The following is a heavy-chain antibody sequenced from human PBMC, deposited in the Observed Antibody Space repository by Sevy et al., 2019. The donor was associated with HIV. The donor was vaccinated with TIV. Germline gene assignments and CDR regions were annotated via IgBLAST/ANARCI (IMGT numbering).Heavy chain of an antibody. CDR1: GGSFSGYY. CDR2: INHSGST. Sequence: SETLSLTCAVYGGSFSGYYWSWIRQPPGKGLEWIGEINHSGSTNYNPSLKSRVTISVDTSKTQFSLKLSSVTAADTAVYYCARWDENYDILTGHTFNWFDPWGQGTLVTVSS. D-gene: IGHD3-9*01. CDR3: ARWDENYDILTGHTFNWFDP. J-gene: IGHJ5*02. V-gene: IGHV4-34*01.